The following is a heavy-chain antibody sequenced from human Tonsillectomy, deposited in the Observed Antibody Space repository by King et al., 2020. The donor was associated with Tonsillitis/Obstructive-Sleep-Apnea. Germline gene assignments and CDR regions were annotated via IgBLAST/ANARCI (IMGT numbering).Heavy chain of an antibody. CDR1: GGSFSGYY. V-gene: IGHV4-34*01. CDR3: ATSRYCSTTSCPNWFDP. D-gene: IGHD2-2*01. J-gene: IGHJ5*02. Sequence: VQLQQWGAGLMKPSETLSLTCAVYGGSFSGYYWTWIRQPPGKGLEWIGEINHSGSTNSNPSLKSRVTISLDTSKNQFSLKLSSVTAADTAVYYCATSRYCSTTSCPNWFDPWGQGTLLTASS. CDR2: INHSGST.